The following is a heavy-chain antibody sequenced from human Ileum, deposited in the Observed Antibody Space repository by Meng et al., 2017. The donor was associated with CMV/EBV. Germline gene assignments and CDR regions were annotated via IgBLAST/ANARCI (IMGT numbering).Heavy chain of an antibody. D-gene: IGHD3-10*01. V-gene: IGHV4-4*07. J-gene: IGHJ4*02. CDR1: GGSISNYY. CDR2: IYTSGTT. Sequence: QLQESGPGRWKTSETLSRTCHVSGGSISNYYWSWIRQPAGKGLEWIAHIYTSGTTNYNPSLKSRVTMSVDTSRNQFSLKLTSVTAADTAVYYCARNYGSGNWNFFHYWGQGTLVTVSS. CDR3: ARNYGSGNWNFFHY.